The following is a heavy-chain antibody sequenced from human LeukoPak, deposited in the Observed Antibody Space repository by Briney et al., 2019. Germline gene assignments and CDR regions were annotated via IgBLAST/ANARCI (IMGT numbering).Heavy chain of an antibody. V-gene: IGHV1-69*13. J-gene: IGHJ4*02. CDR3: ARARANTYYYDSSARVLDY. CDR2: IIPIFGTA. D-gene: IGHD3-22*01. Sequence: GASVKVSCKASGYTFTGYYMHWVRQAPGQGLEWMGGIIPIFGTANYAQKFQGRVTITADESTSTAYMELSSLRSEDTAVYYCARARANTYYYDSSARVLDYWGQGTLVTVSS. CDR1: GYTFTGYY.